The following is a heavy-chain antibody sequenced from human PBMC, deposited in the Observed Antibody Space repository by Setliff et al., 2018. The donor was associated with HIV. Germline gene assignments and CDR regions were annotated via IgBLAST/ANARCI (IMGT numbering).Heavy chain of an antibody. D-gene: IGHD2-21*02. V-gene: IGHV3-49*04. J-gene: IGHJ6*03. CDR1: GLTFGDYS. Sequence: GESPKISCRGLGLTFGDYSMTWVRQAPGKGLEWVGFIRSKRYGGTTEYAASVKGRFSISRDDSKGIAYLQMSSLKSEDTAAYYCTREVVTTSLGNYYYMDVWGKGTTVTVSS. CDR2: IRSKRYGGTT. CDR3: TREVVTTSLGNYYYMDV.